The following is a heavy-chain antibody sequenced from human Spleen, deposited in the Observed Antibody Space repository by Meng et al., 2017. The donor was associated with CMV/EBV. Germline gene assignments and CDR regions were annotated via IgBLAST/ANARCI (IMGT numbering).Heavy chain of an antibody. V-gene: IGHV3-48*04. D-gene: IGHD3-9*01. CDR1: RFIFSSYA. Sequence: LSCAASRFIFSSYAMSWVRQAPGKGLEWVSYISSSSSTIYYADSLKGRFTISRDNAKNSLDLQMNSLRAEDTAVYYCARDRYGLFDYWGQGTLVTVSS. CDR3: ARDRYGLFDY. CDR2: ISSSSSTI. J-gene: IGHJ4*02.